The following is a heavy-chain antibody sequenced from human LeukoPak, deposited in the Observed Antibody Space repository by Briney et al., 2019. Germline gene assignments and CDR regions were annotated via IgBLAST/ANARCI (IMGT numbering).Heavy chain of an antibody. CDR3: AREGGGYYYDSSGYFLPLFDY. J-gene: IGHJ4*02. CDR1: GGTFSSYA. V-gene: IGHV1-69*13. CDR2: IIPIFGTA. Sequence: ASVKVSCKASGGTFSSYAISWVRQAPGQGLEWMGGIIPIFGTANYAQKFQGRVTITADESTSTAYMELSSLRSEDTAVYYCAREGGGYYYDSSGYFLPLFDYWGQGTLVTVST. D-gene: IGHD3-22*01.